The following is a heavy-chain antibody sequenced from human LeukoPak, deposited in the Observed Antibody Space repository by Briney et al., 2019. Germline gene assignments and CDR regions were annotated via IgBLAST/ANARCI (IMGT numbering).Heavy chain of an antibody. CDR3: ARDRVRGVIRWFDP. CDR1: GGSISSSNW. Sequence: SETLSLTCAVSGGSISSSNWWSWVRQPPGEGLEWSGEIYHSGSTNYNPSLKSRVTISVDKSKNQFSLKLSSVTAADTAVYYCARDRVRGVIRWFDPWGRGTLVTVSS. CDR2: IYHSGST. D-gene: IGHD3-10*01. V-gene: IGHV4-4*02. J-gene: IGHJ5*02.